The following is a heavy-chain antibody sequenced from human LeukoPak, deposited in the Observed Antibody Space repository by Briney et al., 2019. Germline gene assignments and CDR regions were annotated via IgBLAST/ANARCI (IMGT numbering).Heavy chain of an antibody. CDR2: ISGSGTSV. CDR1: GFTFNNYI. V-gene: IGHV3-21*01. D-gene: IGHD2-2*01. J-gene: IGHJ4*02. Sequence: GGSLRLSCTASGFTFNNYIMNWVRQAPGKGLEWVSSISGSGTSVYYAESVKGRFTISRDNAKNSLYLQMNSLRAEDTAVYYCARGDTPLSTNLMVYWGQETLVTVSS. CDR3: ARGDTPLSTNLMVY.